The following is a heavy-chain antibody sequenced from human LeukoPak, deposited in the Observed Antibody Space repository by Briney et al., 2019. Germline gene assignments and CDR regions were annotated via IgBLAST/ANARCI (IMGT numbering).Heavy chain of an antibody. CDR1: GYTFTGYY. D-gene: IGHD1-26*01. Sequence: GASVKVSCKASGYTFTGYYMHWVRQAPGQGLEWMGRIIPNSGGTNYAQKFQDRVTMTRDTSTSTAYMELSRLRSDDTAVCYCARRSGSYYPDYWGQGTLVTVSS. CDR3: ARRSGSYYPDY. CDR2: IIPNSGGT. V-gene: IGHV1-2*06. J-gene: IGHJ4*02.